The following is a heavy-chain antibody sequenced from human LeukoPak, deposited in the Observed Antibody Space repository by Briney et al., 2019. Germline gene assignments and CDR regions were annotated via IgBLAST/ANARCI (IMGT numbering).Heavy chain of an antibody. D-gene: IGHD3-9*01. Sequence: GGSLRLSCAASGFTFRNYWMGWVRQAPGKGLEWVANTKPDGSAEYYADSVRGRFTTSRDNANNFLYLQMNRLRAEDTAVYYCARDAWFDMAVPDYWGQGTLVTVSS. J-gene: IGHJ4*02. CDR1: GFTFRNYW. V-gene: IGHV3-7*01. CDR2: TKPDGSAE. CDR3: ARDAWFDMAVPDY.